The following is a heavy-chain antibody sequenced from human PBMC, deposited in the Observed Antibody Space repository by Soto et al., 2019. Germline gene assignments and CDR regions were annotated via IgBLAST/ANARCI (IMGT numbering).Heavy chain of an antibody. D-gene: IGHD1-1*01. Sequence: SETLSLTCTLSGGSVKAPDWWNWVRQSPDKGLEWIAEVHISGHSNYNPSLRSRVSVSIDSSKNQFYLNLNSVTAADTAIYYCARVRQGCSANNCYFDPWGQGTQVTVSS. CDR1: GGSVKAPDW. V-gene: IGHV4-4*02. CDR3: ARVRQGCSANNCYFDP. CDR2: VHISGHS. J-gene: IGHJ5*01.